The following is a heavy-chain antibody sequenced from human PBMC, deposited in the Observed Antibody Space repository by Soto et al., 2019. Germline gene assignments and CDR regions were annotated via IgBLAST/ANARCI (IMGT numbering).Heavy chain of an antibody. CDR3: ARDVTDFWSGHEGMDV. Sequence: TLSLTCTVSGGSISNGGYYWTWIRQHPGKGLEWIGYIYYSGSTYYNPSLKSRVTISVDTSKNQFSLKLTSVTAADTAVYYCARDVTDFWSGHEGMDVWGQGTPVTVSS. D-gene: IGHD3-3*01. CDR2: IYYSGST. J-gene: IGHJ6*02. CDR1: GGSISNGGYY. V-gene: IGHV4-31*03.